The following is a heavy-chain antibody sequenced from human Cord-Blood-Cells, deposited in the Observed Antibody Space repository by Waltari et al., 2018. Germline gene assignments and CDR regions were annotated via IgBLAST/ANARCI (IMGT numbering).Heavy chain of an antibody. Sequence: QVQLVQSGAEVKKPGASVKVSCKVSGYTLTELSMHWVRQAPGKGLEWMGGFEPEDGETIYAQKFQGRVTMTEDTSTDTAYMELSSLRSEDTAVYYCATDRRFWSGYYYYYYGMDVWGQGTTVTVSS. J-gene: IGHJ6*02. D-gene: IGHD3-3*01. CDR2: FEPEDGET. CDR1: GYTLTELS. CDR3: ATDRRFWSGYYYYYYGMDV. V-gene: IGHV1-24*01.